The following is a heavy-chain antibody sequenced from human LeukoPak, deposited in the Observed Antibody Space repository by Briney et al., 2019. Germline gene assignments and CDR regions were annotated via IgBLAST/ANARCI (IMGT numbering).Heavy chain of an antibody. Sequence: SETLSLTCAVYGGSLSGYYWSWIRQPPGKGLEWIGEINHSGSTNYNPSLKSRVTISVDTSKNQFSLKLSSVTAADTAVYYCARERDSSGYYYRGFGIDYWGQGTLVTVSS. CDR3: ARERDSSGYYYRGFGIDY. CDR2: INHSGST. J-gene: IGHJ4*02. V-gene: IGHV4-34*01. D-gene: IGHD3-22*01. CDR1: GGSLSGYY.